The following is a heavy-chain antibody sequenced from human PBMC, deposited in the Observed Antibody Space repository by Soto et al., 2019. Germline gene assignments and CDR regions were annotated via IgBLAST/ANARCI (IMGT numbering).Heavy chain of an antibody. Sequence: GGSLRLSCAASGFTFSNAWMSWVRQAPGKGLEWVARIKSKTDGETTDYAAPVKGRFTISRDDSKNTLYLQMNSLKTEEAAVYYCSAGVGDTSKASCYYMDVWGQGTMVTVSS. J-gene: IGHJ6*03. V-gene: IGHV3-15*01. D-gene: IGHD1-26*01. CDR3: SAGVGDTSKASCYYMDV. CDR2: IKSKTDGETT. CDR1: GFTFSNAW.